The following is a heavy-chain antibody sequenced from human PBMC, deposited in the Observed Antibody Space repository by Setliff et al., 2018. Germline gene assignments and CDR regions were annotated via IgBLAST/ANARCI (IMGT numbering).Heavy chain of an antibody. CDR1: GASIRSGSHY. Sequence: SETLSLTCNVSGASIRSGSHYWSWIRQSAGEKPTWVGHVYSTGSTNYNPSFESRVSISVDKSNNQFSLKMTSVTAADTAMYYCVRDRYGRNSDGSGVYNWFDSWGQGILVTVSS. V-gene: IGHV4-61*09. CDR3: VRDRYGRNSDGSGVYNWFDS. CDR2: VYSTGST. D-gene: IGHD2-15*01. J-gene: IGHJ5*01.